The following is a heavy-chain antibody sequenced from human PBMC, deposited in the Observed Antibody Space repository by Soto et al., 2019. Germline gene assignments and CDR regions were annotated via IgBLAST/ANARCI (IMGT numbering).Heavy chain of an antibody. CDR1: GGNFRNDI. Sequence: VQLVQSGAEVKKPGSSVKVSCKTSGGNFRNDIITWVRQAPGQGLEWMGRLIPLLETAKYAQKFQGRVTTSANKSAGTPYMELHSLIPEDPALYSCARDSPIGSTFSVYDAIDYWGQGTLVTVSS. CDR3: ARDSPIGSTFSVYDAIDY. V-gene: IGHV1-69*08. J-gene: IGHJ4*02. D-gene: IGHD5-12*01. CDR2: LIPLLETA.